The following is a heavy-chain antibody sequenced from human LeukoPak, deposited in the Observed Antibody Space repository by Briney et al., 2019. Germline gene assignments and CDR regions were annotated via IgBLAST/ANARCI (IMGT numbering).Heavy chain of an antibody. V-gene: IGHV3-21*01. CDR1: GFTFSSYG. D-gene: IGHD1-20*01. CDR3: LRDLNWSLDQ. CDR2: ISSSSGYI. Sequence: GGSLRLSCAASGFTFSSYGMGWVRQAPGKGLEWVSSISSSSGYIYYADSVKGRFTISRDNAKNTLYLQMNSLRAEDTAVYYCLRDLNWSLDQWGQGTLVTVSS. J-gene: IGHJ4*02.